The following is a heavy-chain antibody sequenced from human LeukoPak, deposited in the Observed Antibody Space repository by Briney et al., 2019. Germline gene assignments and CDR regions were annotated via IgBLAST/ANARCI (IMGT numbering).Heavy chain of an antibody. J-gene: IGHJ4*02. V-gene: IGHV3-23*01. CDR2: ISGGGDST. CDR3: AKREYYYGSGSSYYFDS. D-gene: IGHD3-10*01. CDR1: GFTFSSHV. Sequence: GGSLRLSCAASGFTFSSHVMSWVRQAPRKGLEWVSTISGGGDSTYYADPVKGRFSISRDNSKNTLYLQMNSLRAEDTAVYYCAKREYYYGSGSSYYFDSWGQGTLVTVSS.